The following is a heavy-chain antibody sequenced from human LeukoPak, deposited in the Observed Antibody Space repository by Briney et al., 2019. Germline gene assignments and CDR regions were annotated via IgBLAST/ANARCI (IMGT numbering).Heavy chain of an antibody. V-gene: IGHV1-18*04. J-gene: IGHJ6*02. CDR1: GDIFRRYG. Sequence: GASVKVSCKASGDIFRRYGVTWARQAPGQGPEWMGWVRPYNGDPEYAQKFQGRVTMSTDTSTDTSYMELRGLGSDDTAVYYCARPYSANWHPHPYRMDVWGQGTTVIVSS. CDR3: ARPYSANWHPHPYRMDV. D-gene: IGHD1-1*01. CDR2: VRPYNGDP.